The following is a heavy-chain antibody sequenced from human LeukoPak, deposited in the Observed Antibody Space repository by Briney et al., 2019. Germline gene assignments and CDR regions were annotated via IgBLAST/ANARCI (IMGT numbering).Heavy chain of an antibody. D-gene: IGHD3-9*01. Sequence: WASVKVSCKASGYTFTSYAMNWVRQAPGQGLEWMGWINTNTGNPTYAQGFTGRFVFSLDTSVSTAYLQISSLKAEDTAVYYCASLPWDDILTGYPDYYYGMDVWGQGTTVTVSS. CDR1: GYTFTSYA. V-gene: IGHV7-4-1*02. J-gene: IGHJ6*02. CDR3: ASLPWDDILTGYPDYYYGMDV. CDR2: INTNTGNP.